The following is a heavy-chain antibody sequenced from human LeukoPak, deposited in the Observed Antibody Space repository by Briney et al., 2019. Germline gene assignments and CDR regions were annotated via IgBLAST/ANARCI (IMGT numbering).Heavy chain of an antibody. Sequence: ASVKVSCKASGSTFTDYYMHWVRQAPGQGLEWMGWINPNSGGTNFAQKFQGRVTMTRDTSISTAYMELNRLRSDDTAVYYCARVSRGLWFGEFDYWGQGTLVTVSS. CDR1: GSTFTDYY. D-gene: IGHD3-10*01. J-gene: IGHJ4*02. CDR3: ARVSRGLWFGEFDY. CDR2: INPNSGGT. V-gene: IGHV1-2*02.